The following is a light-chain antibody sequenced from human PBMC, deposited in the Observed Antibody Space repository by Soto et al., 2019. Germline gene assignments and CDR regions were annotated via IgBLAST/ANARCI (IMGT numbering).Light chain of an antibody. V-gene: IGLV1-47*01. CDR3: AAWDDTLKGLV. Sequence: QSVLTQPPSASGTPGQRVTSSCSGSSSNIGSNYVYWYQQVPGTAPRLLMYRASQRPSGVPDRFSGSKSGTSASLAISGLRSEDEADYYCAAWDDTLKGLVFGGGTKLTVL. CDR2: RAS. J-gene: IGLJ2*01. CDR1: SSNIGSNY.